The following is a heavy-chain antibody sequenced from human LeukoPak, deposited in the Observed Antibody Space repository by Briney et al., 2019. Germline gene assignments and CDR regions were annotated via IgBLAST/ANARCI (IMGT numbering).Heavy chain of an antibody. CDR2: IYTSGST. J-gene: IGHJ4*02. CDR1: GGSISSGSYY. CDR3: ARQGGWLSPIGY. V-gene: IGHV4-61*02. Sequence: SETLSLTCTVSGGSISSGSYYWSWIRQPAGKGLEWIGRIYTSGSTNYNPSLKSRVTISVDTSKNQFSLKLSSVTAADTAVYYCARQGGWLSPIGYWGQGTLVTVSS. D-gene: IGHD6-19*01.